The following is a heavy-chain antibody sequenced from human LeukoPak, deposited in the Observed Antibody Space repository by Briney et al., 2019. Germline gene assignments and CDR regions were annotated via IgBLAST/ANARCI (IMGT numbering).Heavy chain of an antibody. CDR3: ARGVKLRLGELSSYYYYYYMDV. D-gene: IGHD3-16*02. J-gene: IGHJ6*03. CDR1: GFTFRRYG. Sequence: GGSLRLSCAASGFTFRRYGMSWVRQAPGKGLEWVSGINWNGGSTGYADSVKGRFTISRDNAKNSLYLQMNSLRAEDTAVYYCARGVKLRLGELSSYYYYYYMDVWGKGTTVTVSS. CDR2: INWNGGST. V-gene: IGHV3-20*04.